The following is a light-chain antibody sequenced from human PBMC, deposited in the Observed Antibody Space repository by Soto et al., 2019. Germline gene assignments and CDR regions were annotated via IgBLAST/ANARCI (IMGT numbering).Light chain of an antibody. CDR2: DVT. CDR3: SSYTSSSSYV. Sequence: QSALTQPASVSGSPGQSITLLCTGTSSDVGGYNCVSWYQQHPGKAPKLMIHDVTNRPSGVSNRVSGSKSGNTASLTISGLQAEDEADYYCSSYTSSSSYVFGNGTKLTVL. J-gene: IGLJ1*01. CDR1: SSDVGGYNC. V-gene: IGLV2-14*01.